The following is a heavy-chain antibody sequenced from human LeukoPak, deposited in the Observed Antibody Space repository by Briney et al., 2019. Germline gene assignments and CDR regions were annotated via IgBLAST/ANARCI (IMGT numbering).Heavy chain of an antibody. J-gene: IGHJ4*02. Sequence: GGSLRLSCAASGFTFSSYSMNWVRQAPGKGLEWVSSISSSSSYIYYADSVKGRFTISRDNAKNSLYLQMNSLRAEDTAVYYCARHSSIGQLVGTFDYWGQGTLVTVSS. D-gene: IGHD6-6*01. V-gene: IGHV3-21*01. CDR2: ISSSSSYI. CDR3: ARHSSIGQLVGTFDY. CDR1: GFTFSSYS.